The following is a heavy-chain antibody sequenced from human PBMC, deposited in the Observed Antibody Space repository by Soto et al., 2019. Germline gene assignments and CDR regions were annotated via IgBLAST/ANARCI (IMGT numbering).Heavy chain of an antibody. CDR1: GGSFSGYY. CDR3: ARWLAANGMDV. CDR2: INHSGRT. J-gene: IGHJ6*02. D-gene: IGHD6-6*01. Sequence: QVQLQQWGAGLLKPSETLSLTCAVYGGSFSGYYWSWIRQPPGQGLEWVGEINHSGRTNYTPSLKSRVTKSVDTAKKQCYLKLSVVTAADTAVYCCARWLAANGMDVWGQGATVTV. V-gene: IGHV4-34*01.